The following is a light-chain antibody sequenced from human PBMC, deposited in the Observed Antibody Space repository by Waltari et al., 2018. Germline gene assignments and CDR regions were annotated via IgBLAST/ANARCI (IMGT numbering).Light chain of an antibody. V-gene: IGLV2-14*03. CDR3: ISSTTSDTMI. J-gene: IGLJ2*01. CDR2: DVS. CDR1: SSHVGAHYY. Sequence: QSALTQPASVSGSPGQSITISCTGPSSHVGAHYYVSWYQQNPGKVPKLIIYDVSHRPSGVSFRFSGSKSDNTASLTISGLQAEDEADYYCISSTTSDTMIFGGGTKLTVL.